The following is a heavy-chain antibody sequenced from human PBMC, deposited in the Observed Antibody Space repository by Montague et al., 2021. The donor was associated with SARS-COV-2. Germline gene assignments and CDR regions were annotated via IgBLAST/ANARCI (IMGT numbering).Heavy chain of an antibody. J-gene: IGHJ4*02. CDR2: IYYSGST. Sequence: SETLSLTCTVSGGFIRSSSYYWGWIRQPPGKGLGWIGSIYYSGSTYYNPSLKSRVTISVDTSKNQFSLKLSSVTAADTVLDYCAGGSSFVTIFGVVITDPLFDYWGQGTLVTVSS. V-gene: IGHV4-39*07. CDR1: GGFIRSSSYY. D-gene: IGHD3-3*01. CDR3: AGGSSFVTIFGVVITDPLFDY.